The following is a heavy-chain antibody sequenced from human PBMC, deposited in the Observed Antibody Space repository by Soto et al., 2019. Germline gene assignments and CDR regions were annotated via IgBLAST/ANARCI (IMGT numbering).Heavy chain of an antibody. J-gene: IGHJ4*02. Sequence: ASVKVSCKASGYTFTGYYMHWVRQAPGQGLEWMGWINPNSGGTNYAQKFQGRVTMTRDTSISTAYMELSRLRSDDTAVYYCARVRTGYSSGWYVSEHGYFDYWGQGTLVTVSS. CDR3: ARVRTGYSSGWYVSEHGYFDY. CDR1: GYTFTGYY. CDR2: INPNSGGT. D-gene: IGHD6-19*01. V-gene: IGHV1-2*02.